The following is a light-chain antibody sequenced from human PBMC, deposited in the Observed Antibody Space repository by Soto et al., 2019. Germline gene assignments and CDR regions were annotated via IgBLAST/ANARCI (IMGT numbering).Light chain of an antibody. J-gene: IGKJ1*01. V-gene: IGKV3-20*01. Sequence: EIVLTQSPGTLSLSPGQRATLSCRASQSVSSSHLAWYQQKPGQAPRLLIFGASSRATGIPDRFSGSGSGTGFTLTISRLEPEDFAVYYCQQYDGSSTFGQGTKVDIK. CDR2: GAS. CDR1: QSVSSSH. CDR3: QQYDGSST.